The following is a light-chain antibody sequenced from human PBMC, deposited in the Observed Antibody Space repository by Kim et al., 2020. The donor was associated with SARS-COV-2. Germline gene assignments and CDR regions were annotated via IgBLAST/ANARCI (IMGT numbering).Light chain of an antibody. Sequence: GQSITISCTGTSSDVGGYKYVSWYQQYPGKAPKLMIYDVSKRPSGVSNRFSGSKSGNTASLTISGLQAEDEADYYCLSYTRSTTKVFGAGTKVTVL. CDR3: LSYTRSTTKV. CDR2: DVS. CDR1: SSDVGGYKY. J-gene: IGLJ1*01. V-gene: IGLV2-14*03.